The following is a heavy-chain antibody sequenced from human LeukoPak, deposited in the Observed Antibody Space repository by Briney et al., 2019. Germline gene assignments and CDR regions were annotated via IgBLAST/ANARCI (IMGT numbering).Heavy chain of an antibody. Sequence: GGSLRLSCATSGFTFSSNWMSWVRHVPGRGLDWVANIKPDGSAQYYAASVKGRFTVSRDNAENSLYLQMNSLRVGDTAVYYCARDLGYNYLMDVWGQGTTVTVSS. V-gene: IGHV3-7*01. CDR1: GFTFSSNW. CDR3: ARDLGYNYLMDV. D-gene: IGHD5-18*01. CDR2: IKPDGSAQ. J-gene: IGHJ6*02.